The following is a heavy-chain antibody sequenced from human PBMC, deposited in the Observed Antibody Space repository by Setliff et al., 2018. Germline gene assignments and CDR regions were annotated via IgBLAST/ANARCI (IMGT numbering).Heavy chain of an antibody. V-gene: IGHV1-3*01. CDR3: ASADVVVAP. CDR2: INAANGNA. Sequence: ASVKVSCKSSGYTFTSYAMHWVRQAPGQGLEWMGWINAANGNAKYSQNFQGRVTITRDTSASTAYMELSSLRYEDTAVFYCASADVVVAPWGQGTLVTVSS. D-gene: IGHD2-21*01. CDR1: GYTFTSYA. J-gene: IGHJ4*02.